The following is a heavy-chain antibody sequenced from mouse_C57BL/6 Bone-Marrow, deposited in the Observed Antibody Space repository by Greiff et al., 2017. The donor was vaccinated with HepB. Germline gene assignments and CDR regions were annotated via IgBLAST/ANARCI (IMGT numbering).Heavy chain of an antibody. CDR3: ARSLTGDYFDY. V-gene: IGHV1-80*01. CDR1: GYAFSSYW. CDR2: IYPGDGDT. D-gene: IGHD4-1*01. J-gene: IGHJ2*01. Sequence: VQLQQSGAELVKPGASVKISCKASGYAFSSYWMNWVKQRPGKGLEWIGQIYPGDGDTNYNGKFKGEATMTADKSSSTAYMQLSSLTSEDSAVYFCARSLTGDYFDYWSQGTTLTVSS.